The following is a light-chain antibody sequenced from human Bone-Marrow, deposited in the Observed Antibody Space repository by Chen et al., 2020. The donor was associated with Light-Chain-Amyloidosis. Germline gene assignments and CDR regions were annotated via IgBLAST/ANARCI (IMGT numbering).Light chain of an antibody. CDR2: TSS. CDR3: QQSYTMPRGFT. CDR1: QTITIY. J-gene: IGKJ3*01. Sequence: DIEMTQSPSSLSASVGDRVTISCRANQTITIYLNWYQQKPGQAPKLLIYTSSRLLSGVPSRFSGSGSGTDFTLTISSLQPEDFATYYCQQSYTMPRGFTFGPGTRVDIK. V-gene: IGKV1-39*01.